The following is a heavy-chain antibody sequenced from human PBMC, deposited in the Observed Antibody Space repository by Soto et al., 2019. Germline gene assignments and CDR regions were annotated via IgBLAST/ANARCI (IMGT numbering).Heavy chain of an antibody. CDR2: IIPIFGTA. J-gene: IGHJ4*02. V-gene: IGHV1-69*01. D-gene: IGHD3-22*01. CDR1: GGTFSSYA. CDR3: ARDSSGYFFPPYYFDY. Sequence: QVQLVQSGAEVKKPGSSVKVSCKASGGTFSSYAISWVRQAPGQGLEWMGGIIPIFGTANYAQKFQGRVTITADESTSTAYMELSSLRSEDTAVYYCARDSSGYFFPPYYFDYWGQGTLVTVSS.